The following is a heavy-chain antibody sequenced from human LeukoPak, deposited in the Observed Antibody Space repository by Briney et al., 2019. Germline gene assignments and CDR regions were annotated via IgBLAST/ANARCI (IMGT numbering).Heavy chain of an antibody. V-gene: IGHV4-39*07. D-gene: IGHD1-26*01. CDR1: GGSISSGSYY. CDR3: ARAGGSYYGHYMDV. CDR2: IYYSGTT. J-gene: IGHJ6*03. Sequence: SETLSLTCTVSGGSISSGSYYWGWIRQPPGKGLEWIGSIYYSGTTYYNPSLKSRVTISVDTSKNQSSLKLSSVTAADMAVYYCARAGGSYYGHYMDVWGKGTTVTVSS.